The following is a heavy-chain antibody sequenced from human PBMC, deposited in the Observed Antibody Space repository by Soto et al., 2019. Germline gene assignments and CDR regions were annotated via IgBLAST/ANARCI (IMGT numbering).Heavy chain of an antibody. V-gene: IGHV3-23*01. D-gene: IGHD3-22*01. CDR1: GFTFSSYA. CDR2: ISGSGGST. Sequence: SLRLSCAASGFTFSSYAMSWVRQAPGKGLEWVSAISGSGGSTYYADSVKGRFTISRDNSKNTLYLQMNSLRAEDTAVYYCAKVEGYYYDSSGYSDYYYYVMDVWGQGTTVTVSS. J-gene: IGHJ6*02. CDR3: AKVEGYYYDSSGYSDYYYYVMDV.